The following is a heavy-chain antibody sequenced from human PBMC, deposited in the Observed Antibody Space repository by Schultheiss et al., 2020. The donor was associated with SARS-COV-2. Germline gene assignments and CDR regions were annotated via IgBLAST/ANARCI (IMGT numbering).Heavy chain of an antibody. CDR3: ARGGYSYGYGIDY. V-gene: IGHV4-39*07. D-gene: IGHD5-18*01. J-gene: IGHJ4*02. Sequence: SETLSLTCTVSGGSISSSSYYWGWNRQPPGKGLEWIGSIYYSGSTYYNPFLKSRVTISVDTSKNQFSLKLSSVTAADTAVYYCARGGYSYGYGIDYWGQGTLVTVSS. CDR2: IYYSGST. CDR1: GGSISSSSYY.